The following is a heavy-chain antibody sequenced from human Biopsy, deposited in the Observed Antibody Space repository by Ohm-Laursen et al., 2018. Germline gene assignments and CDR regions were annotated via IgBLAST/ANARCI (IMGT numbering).Heavy chain of an antibody. Sequence: PSDTLSLTCNVSGDSISIYYWSWIRQPPGKGLEWIGHIYYSVMTNYNPSLQSRVSISVDTSRNQVSLTLSSVTAADTAVYYCARDSGILNYGNFKYYHYYGMDVWGQGTKVTVSS. J-gene: IGHJ6*02. V-gene: IGHV4-59*01. CDR3: ARDSGILNYGNFKYYHYYGMDV. D-gene: IGHD4-11*01. CDR2: IYYSVMT. CDR1: GDSISIYY.